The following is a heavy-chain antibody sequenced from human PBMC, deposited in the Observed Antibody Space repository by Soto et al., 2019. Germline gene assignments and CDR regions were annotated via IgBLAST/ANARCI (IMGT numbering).Heavy chain of an antibody. CDR3: ARAPGSGSYMTPYNWFDP. CDR1: GWSFSGYY. CDR2: IYYSGST. V-gene: IGHV4-34*09. D-gene: IGHD1-26*01. Sequence: TLSLTCALYGWSFSGYYLNLIRTPPGKGLEWIGYIYYSGSTYYNPSLKSRVTISVDTSKNQFSLKLSSVTAADTAVYYCARAPGSGSYMTPYNWFDPWGQGTLVTVSS. J-gene: IGHJ5*02.